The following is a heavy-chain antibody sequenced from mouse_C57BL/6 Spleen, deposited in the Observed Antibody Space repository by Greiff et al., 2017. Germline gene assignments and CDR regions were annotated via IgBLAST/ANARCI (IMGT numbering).Heavy chain of an antibody. J-gene: IGHJ4*01. CDR1: GFNFKGYY. CDR3: ARGTLVAAEAMAY. V-gene: IGHV14-2*01. D-gene: IGHD1-1*01. Sequence: VQLQQSGAELVKPGASVKLSCTASGFNFKGYYMHWVKQRPEQGLEWIGRIDPEDGEPKYAPKFQGKATITAATSSNTAYLHLSSLTSEDTAVSYCARGTLVAAEAMAYWGQGTSVTVSS. CDR2: IDPEDGEP.